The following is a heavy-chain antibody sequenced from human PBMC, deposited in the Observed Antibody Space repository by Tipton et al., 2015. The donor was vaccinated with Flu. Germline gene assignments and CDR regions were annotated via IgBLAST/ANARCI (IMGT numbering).Heavy chain of an antibody. D-gene: IGHD3-22*01. J-gene: IGHJ4*02. V-gene: IGHV1-69*09. CDR2: IIPILGIA. CDR1: GGTFSSYA. CDR3: AGGRGQYRIVVGGLDS. Sequence: QLVQSGAEVKKPGSSVKVSCKASGGTFSSYAISWVRQAPGQGLEWMGRIIPILGIASYAQKFQGRVTITADKSTSTAYMELSSLRAEDTAVYYCAGGRGQYRIVVGGLDSWGQGTLVTVSS.